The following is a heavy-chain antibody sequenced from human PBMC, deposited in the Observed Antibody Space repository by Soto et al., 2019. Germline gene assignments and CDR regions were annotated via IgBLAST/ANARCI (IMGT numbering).Heavy chain of an antibody. CDR1: GGSISSYY. CDR3: AARFLGNYGMDV. V-gene: IGHV4-59*01. Sequence: QVQLQESGPGLVKPSETLSLTCTVSGGSISSYYWSWIRQPPGKGLEWIGYIYYSGSTNYNPSLKSRVPISVDTSKNQFSLKLSSVTVPDTAVYYCAARFLGNYGMDVWGQGTTVTVSS. D-gene: IGHD3-3*01. CDR2: IYYSGST. J-gene: IGHJ6*02.